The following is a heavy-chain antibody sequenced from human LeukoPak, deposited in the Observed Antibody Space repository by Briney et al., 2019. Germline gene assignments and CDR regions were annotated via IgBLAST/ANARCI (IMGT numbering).Heavy chain of an antibody. Sequence: GGSLRLSCVGSGFTFDDYHMNWVRQTPEKGLDWVSSISRGSRYIYYADSVEGRFTISRDNAKNSLYLEMKSLRAEDTAVYFCARGNYFDSTAHDNTPDYRGQGTLVTVSS. J-gene: IGHJ4*02. V-gene: IGHV3-21*01. CDR3: ARGNYFDSTAHDNTPDY. CDR2: ISRGSRYI. D-gene: IGHD3-9*01. CDR1: GFTFDDYH.